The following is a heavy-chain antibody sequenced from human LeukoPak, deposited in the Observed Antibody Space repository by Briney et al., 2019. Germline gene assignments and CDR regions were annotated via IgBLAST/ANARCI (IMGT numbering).Heavy chain of an antibody. CDR2: INHSGST. V-gene: IGHV4-34*01. CDR1: GGSFSGYY. Sequence: SETLSLTCAVYGGSFSGYYWSWIRQPPGKGLEWIGEINHSGSTNYNPSLKSRVTISVDTSKNQFSLKLSSVTAADTAVYYCARGQSEYGGGWYRVSYYHAMDVWGQGTTVTVSS. J-gene: IGHJ6*02. CDR3: ARGQSEYGGGWYRVSYYHAMDV. D-gene: IGHD6-19*01.